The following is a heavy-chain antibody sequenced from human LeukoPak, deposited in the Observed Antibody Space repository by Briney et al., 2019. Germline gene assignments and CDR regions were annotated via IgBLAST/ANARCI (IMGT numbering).Heavy chain of an antibody. CDR3: AKDQAPYYYDSSGYYCYFDY. D-gene: IGHD3-22*01. CDR2: INQDGSEK. Sequence: GGSLRLSCAASGFTFSTYFMSWVRQAPGKGLEWVANINQDGSEKYYVDSMKGRFTISRDNSKNTLYLQMNSLRAEDTAVYYCAKDQAPYYYDSSGYYCYFDYWGQGTLVTVSS. V-gene: IGHV3-7*03. CDR1: GFTFSTYF. J-gene: IGHJ4*02.